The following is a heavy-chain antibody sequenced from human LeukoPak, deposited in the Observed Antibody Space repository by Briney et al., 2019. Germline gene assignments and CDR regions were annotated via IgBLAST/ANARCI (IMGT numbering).Heavy chain of an antibody. D-gene: IGHD6-25*01. CDR2: INNSGTT. J-gene: IGHJ6*03. CDR3: ASSRGYTSGLWYYYMDV. CDR1: GGSFSGYY. Sequence: SETLSLTCAVYGGSFSGYYWSWIRQPPGKGLEWIAEINNSGTTNYNPSLKGRVTISVDTSKNQFSLKLTSVTAADTAVYYCASSRGYTSGLWYYYMDVWGKGTTVTVPS. V-gene: IGHV4-34*01.